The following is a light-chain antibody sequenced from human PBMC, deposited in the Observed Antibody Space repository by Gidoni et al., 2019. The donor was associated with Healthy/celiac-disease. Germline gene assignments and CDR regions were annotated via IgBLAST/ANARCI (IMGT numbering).Light chain of an antibody. CDR2: SAS. CDR1: QSISSY. CDR3: QQRYSTSLT. J-gene: IGKJ4*01. V-gene: IGKV1-39*01. Sequence: DSQMTQSPSSLSASVGDRVTITCRASQSISSYLNWYQQKPGKAPKLLLYSASSLQSGVPARFSGSGSGTDFSLTISSLQPDDFATYYCQQRYSTSLTFXGXTKVEIK.